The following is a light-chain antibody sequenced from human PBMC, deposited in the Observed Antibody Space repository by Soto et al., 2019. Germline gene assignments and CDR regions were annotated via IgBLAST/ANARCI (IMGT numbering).Light chain of an antibody. CDR1: SSDVGSYNL. CDR3: CSFARGSSYV. V-gene: IGLV2-23*01. CDR2: EGS. J-gene: IGLJ1*01. Sequence: SGRTRPASGSGPPVRWITITCPETSSDVGSYNLVSWYQQHPGKAPKLIISEGSERPSGVSTRFSGSKSGNTASLTISGLQAEDEADYYCCSFARGSSYVFGTGTKVTVL.